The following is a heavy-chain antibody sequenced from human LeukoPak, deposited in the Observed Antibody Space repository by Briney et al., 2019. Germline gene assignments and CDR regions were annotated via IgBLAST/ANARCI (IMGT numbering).Heavy chain of an antibody. CDR1: GYTFTNYY. CDR2: INPGGGST. V-gene: IGHV1-46*01. D-gene: IGHD4-23*01. Sequence: ASVNVSFKASGYTFTNYYMHWVRQAPGQGLEWMGIINPGGGSTSYTQMFQGRVTMTRDTSTSTVYMELSGLRSEDTAVYYCAGADYGGNSDYYYYGLDVWGQGTTVTVSS. J-gene: IGHJ6*02. CDR3: AGADYGGNSDYYYYGLDV.